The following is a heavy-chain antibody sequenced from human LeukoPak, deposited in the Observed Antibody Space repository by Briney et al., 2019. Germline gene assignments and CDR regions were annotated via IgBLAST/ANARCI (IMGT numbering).Heavy chain of an antibody. J-gene: IGHJ4*02. CDR3: ARTRDGYNREFDY. CDR2: ISSSSTYI. Sequence: GGSLRLSCAASGFSFSSYAMNWVRQAPGKGLEWVSSISSSSTYIHYADSVKGRFTISRDNAKNSLYVQMNSLRAEDTAVYFCARTRDGYNREFDYWGRGTLVTVSS. CDR1: GFSFSSYA. V-gene: IGHV3-21*01. D-gene: IGHD5-24*01.